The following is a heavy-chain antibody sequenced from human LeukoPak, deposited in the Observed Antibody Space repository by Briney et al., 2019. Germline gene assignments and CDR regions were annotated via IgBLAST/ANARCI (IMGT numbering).Heavy chain of an antibody. J-gene: IGHJ4*02. CDR2: IYYSGST. D-gene: IGHD3-22*01. CDR3: ASGGIGDSSGYLGYYFDY. CDR1: GGSISSGGYY. V-gene: IGHV4-31*03. Sequence: SETLSLTCTVSGGSISSGGYYWSWIRLHPGKGLEWIGYIYYSGSTYYNPSLKSRVTISVDTSKNQFSLKLSSVTAADTAVYYCASGGIGDSSGYLGYYFDYWGQGTLVTVSS.